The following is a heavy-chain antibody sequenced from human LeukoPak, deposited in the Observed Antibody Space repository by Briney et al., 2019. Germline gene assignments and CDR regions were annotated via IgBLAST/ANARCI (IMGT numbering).Heavy chain of an antibody. Sequence: PGRSLRLSCAASGFTFSSYGMHWVRQAPGKGLEWVAVIWYDGSNKYYADSVKGRFTISRDNSKNTLYLQVNSLRAEDTAVYYCARDHYGSGALLAYWGQGTLVTVSS. CDR1: GFTFSSYG. CDR3: ARDHYGSGALLAY. V-gene: IGHV3-33*01. J-gene: IGHJ4*02. D-gene: IGHD3-10*01. CDR2: IWYDGSNK.